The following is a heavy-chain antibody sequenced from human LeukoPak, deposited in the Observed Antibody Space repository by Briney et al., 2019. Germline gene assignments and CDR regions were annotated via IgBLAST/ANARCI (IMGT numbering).Heavy chain of an antibody. CDR1: GYTFTGDY. J-gene: IGHJ4*02. D-gene: IGHD4-17*01. V-gene: IGHV1-2*02. Sequence: PRASVRVSCKASGYTFTGDYMHWVRQAPGQGGEWMGWINPNSGGTNYAQKFQGRVTMTRDTSISTAYMELSRLRSDDTAVYYCARVVDDYGDYEAVAFDYWGQGTLVTVSS. CDR2: INPNSGGT. CDR3: ARVVDDYGDYEAVAFDY.